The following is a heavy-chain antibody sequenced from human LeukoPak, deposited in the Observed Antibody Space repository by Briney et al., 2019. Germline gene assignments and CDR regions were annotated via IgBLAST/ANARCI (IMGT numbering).Heavy chain of an antibody. V-gene: IGHV7-4-1*02. J-gene: IGHJ6*03. CDR1: GYTFTSYA. Sequence: ASVKVSCKASGYTFTSYAMNWVRQAPGRGLEWMGWINTNTGNPTYAQGFTGRFVFSLDTSVSTAYLQISSLKAEDTAVYYCARGGGYNPSYYYYMDVWGKGTTVTVSS. CDR3: ARGGGYNPSYYYYMDV. D-gene: IGHD5-24*01. CDR2: INTNTGNP.